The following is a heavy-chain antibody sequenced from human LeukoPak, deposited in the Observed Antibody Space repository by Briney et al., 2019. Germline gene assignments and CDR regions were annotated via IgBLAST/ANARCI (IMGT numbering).Heavy chain of an antibody. V-gene: IGHV1-69*01. J-gene: IGHJ5*02. D-gene: IGHD3-10*01. CDR2: IIPIFGTA. Sequence: ASVKVSFKASGGTFSSYAINWVRQAPGQGLEWMGGIIPIFGTANYAQKFRGRVTITADESTSTVYMELSSLRPEDTAVYYCARERGVTYYYGSGTHKDYANWFDPWGQGTLVTVSS. CDR3: ARERGVTYYYGSGTHKDYANWFDP. CDR1: GGTFSSYA.